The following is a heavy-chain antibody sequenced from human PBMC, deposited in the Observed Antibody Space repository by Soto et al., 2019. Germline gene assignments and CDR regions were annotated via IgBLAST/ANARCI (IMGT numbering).Heavy chain of an antibody. D-gene: IGHD2-2*01. CDR1: GGTFSTYA. CDR2: IIPIFGTA. Sequence: GASVKVSCKASGGTFSTYAISWVRQAPGQGLEWMGGIIPIFGTANYAQKFQGRVTITADESTSTAYMELSSLRSEDTAVYYCARKGPDIFVLVPAASDPIYYYYGMDVWGQGTTVTVSS. V-gene: IGHV1-69*13. J-gene: IGHJ6*02. CDR3: ARKGPDIFVLVPAASDPIYYYYGMDV.